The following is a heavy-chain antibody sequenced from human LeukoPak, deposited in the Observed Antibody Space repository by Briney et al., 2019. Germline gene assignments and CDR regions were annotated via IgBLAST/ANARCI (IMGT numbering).Heavy chain of an antibody. CDR2: IEQDGSEK. CDR1: RFTFSSYW. CDR3: ARGTKNRGGDYGFYGMDV. Sequence: GGSLRLSCAASRFTFSSYWMSWVRQAPGKGLEWVANIEQDGSEKYYVDSVKGRFTISRDNAKNSLYLQMNSLRAEDTAVYYCARGTKNRGGDYGFYGMDVWGQGTTVTVSS. D-gene: IGHD4/OR15-4a*01. V-gene: IGHV3-7*01. J-gene: IGHJ6*02.